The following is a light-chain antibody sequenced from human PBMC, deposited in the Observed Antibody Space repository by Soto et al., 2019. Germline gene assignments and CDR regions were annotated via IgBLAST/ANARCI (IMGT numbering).Light chain of an antibody. CDR3: QQSYSSLWT. J-gene: IGKJ1*01. CDR1: QSISSY. Sequence: DIPMTQSPSSLSASVGDSVTITCRASQSISSYVNWYQQKPGKAPKLLIYAASSLQSGVPSRFSGSGSGTDFTLTISSLQPEDFATYYCQQSYSSLWTFGQGTKVEIK. CDR2: AAS. V-gene: IGKV1-39*01.